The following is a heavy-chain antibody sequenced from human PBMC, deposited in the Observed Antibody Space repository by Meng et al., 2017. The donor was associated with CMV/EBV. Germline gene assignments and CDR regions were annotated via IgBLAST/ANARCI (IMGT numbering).Heavy chain of an antibody. J-gene: IGHJ5*02. CDR2: IIPIFGTA. D-gene: IGHD2-2*01. CDR1: GGNFGTYA. CDR3: ARAEIGYCSSASRRNWFDP. V-gene: IGHV1-69*05. Sequence: SVKVSCKASGGNFGTYAISWVRQAPGQGLEWMGGIIPIFGTASFAQKFQGRVTITTDESTAYMELSSLRSDDTAVYYCARAEIGYCSSASRRNWFDPWGQGTLVTVSS.